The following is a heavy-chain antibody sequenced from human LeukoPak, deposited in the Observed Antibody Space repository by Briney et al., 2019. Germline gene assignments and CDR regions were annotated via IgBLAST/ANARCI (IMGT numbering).Heavy chain of an antibody. D-gene: IGHD3-22*01. Sequence: ASVKVSCKVSGYTLTELSMHWVRQAPGKGLEWMGGFDPEDGETIYAQKFQGRVTMTEDTSTDTAYMELSSLRSEDTAVYYCATGAYDSSGHYGWYYFDYWGQGTLVTVSS. J-gene: IGHJ4*02. CDR2: FDPEDGET. V-gene: IGHV1-24*01. CDR1: GYTLTELS. CDR3: ATGAYDSSGHYGWYYFDY.